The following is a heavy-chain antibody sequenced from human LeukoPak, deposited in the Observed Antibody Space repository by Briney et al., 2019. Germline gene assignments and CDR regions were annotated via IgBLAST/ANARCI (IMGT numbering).Heavy chain of an antibody. CDR2: ISGSGGST. CDR1: GFTFSSYA. CDR3: AKANQILEWLPDGSDY. V-gene: IGHV3-23*01. D-gene: IGHD3-3*01. J-gene: IGHJ4*02. Sequence: PGGSLRLSCAASGFTFSSYAMSWVRQAPGKGLEWVSAISGSGGSTYYADSVKGRFTISRDNAENSLYLQMNSLRAEDTAVYYCAKANQILEWLPDGSDYWGQGTLVTVSS.